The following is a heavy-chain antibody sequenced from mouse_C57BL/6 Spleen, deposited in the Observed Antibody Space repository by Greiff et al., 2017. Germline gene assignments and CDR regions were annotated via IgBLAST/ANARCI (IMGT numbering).Heavy chain of an antibody. Sequence: QVQLQQPGAELVRPGTSVKLSCKASGYTFTSYWMHWVKQRPGQGLEWIGVIDPSDSYTNYNQKFKGKATLTVDTSSSTAYMQLSSLTSEDSAVYYCASITTVVAEAFWGQGTLVTVSA. CDR1: GYTFTSYW. CDR3: ASITTVVAEAF. CDR2: IDPSDSYT. D-gene: IGHD1-1*01. V-gene: IGHV1-59*01. J-gene: IGHJ3*01.